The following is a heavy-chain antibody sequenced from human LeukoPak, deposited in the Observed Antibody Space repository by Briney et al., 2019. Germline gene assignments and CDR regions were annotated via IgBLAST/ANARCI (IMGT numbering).Heavy chain of an antibody. CDR3: ARDNAAAGHWRWFDP. CDR1: GFTFSSYW. D-gene: IGHD6-13*01. CDR2: INSDGSST. V-gene: IGHV3-74*01. Sequence: GGSLRLSCAASGFTFSSYWMHWVRQAPGKGLVWVSRINSDGSSTSYADSVKGRFTISRDNAKNTLYLQMNSLRAEDTAVYYCARDNAAAGHWRWFDPWGQGTLDTVSS. J-gene: IGHJ5*02.